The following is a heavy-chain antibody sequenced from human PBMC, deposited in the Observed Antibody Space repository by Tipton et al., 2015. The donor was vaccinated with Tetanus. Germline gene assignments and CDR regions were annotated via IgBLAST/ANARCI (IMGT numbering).Heavy chain of an antibody. Sequence: SLRLSCAASGFTFSSYAMSWVRQAPGKGLEWVSAISGSGGGTYYADSVKGRFTISRDNSKNTLYLQMNSLRAEDTAVYYCAKATAQYCGGDCDAFDIWGQGTMVTVSS. CDR3: AKATAQYCGGDCDAFDI. CDR1: GFTFSSYA. CDR2: ISGSGGGT. J-gene: IGHJ3*02. D-gene: IGHD2-21*02. V-gene: IGHV3-23*01.